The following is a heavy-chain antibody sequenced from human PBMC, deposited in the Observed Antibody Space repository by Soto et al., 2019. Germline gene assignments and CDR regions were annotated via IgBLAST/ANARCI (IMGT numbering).Heavy chain of an antibody. Sequence: GESLKISCKGSGYSFTSYWIGWVRQMPGKGLEWMGIIYPGDSDTRYSPSFQGQVTISADKSISTAYLQWSSLKASDTAMYYCARHYCSGGSCYRNGMDVWGQGTTVTVS. J-gene: IGHJ6*02. D-gene: IGHD2-15*01. V-gene: IGHV5-51*01. CDR1: GYSFTSYW. CDR2: IYPGDSDT. CDR3: ARHYCSGGSCYRNGMDV.